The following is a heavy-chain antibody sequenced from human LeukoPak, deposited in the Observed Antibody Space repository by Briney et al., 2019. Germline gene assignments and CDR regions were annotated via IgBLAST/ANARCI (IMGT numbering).Heavy chain of an antibody. D-gene: IGHD2-2*02. Sequence: GASVKVSCKASGGTFSSYAISWVRQAPGQGLEWMGGIIPIFGTANYAQKFQGRVTITADESTSTAYMELSSLRSEDTAVYYCARELRYCSSTSCYTLSYYYGMDVWGQGTTVTVSS. CDR1: GGTFSSYA. J-gene: IGHJ6*02. V-gene: IGHV1-69*13. CDR3: ARELRYCSSTSCYTLSYYYGMDV. CDR2: IIPIFGTA.